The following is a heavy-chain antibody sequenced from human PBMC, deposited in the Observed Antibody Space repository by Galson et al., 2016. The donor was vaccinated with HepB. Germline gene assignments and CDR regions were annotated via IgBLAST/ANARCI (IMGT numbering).Heavy chain of an antibody. V-gene: IGHV3-48*02. D-gene: IGHD3-9*01. Sequence: SLRLSCAASGFTFSNYSMNWVRQAPGKGLEWVSYISSSSSTINYADSVRGRLTISRDNAKNSLNMQMNSLRDEDTAVYYCARSGYRNLDYWGQGTLVTVSS. CDR1: GFTFSNYS. CDR3: ARSGYRNLDY. CDR2: ISSSSSTI. J-gene: IGHJ4*02.